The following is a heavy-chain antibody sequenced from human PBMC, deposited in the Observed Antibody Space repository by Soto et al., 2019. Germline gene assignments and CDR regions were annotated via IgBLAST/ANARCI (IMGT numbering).Heavy chain of an antibody. Sequence: ASVKVSCKASGYTFTSYAMHWVRQAPGQRLEWMGWINAGNGNTKYSQKFQGRVTITRDTSASTAYMELSSLRSEDTAVYYCARDSNMVRGVIITGMVYWGQGTLVTVS. D-gene: IGHD3-10*01. CDR2: INAGNGNT. V-gene: IGHV1-3*01. CDR1: GYTFTSYA. J-gene: IGHJ4*02. CDR3: ARDSNMVRGVIITGMVY.